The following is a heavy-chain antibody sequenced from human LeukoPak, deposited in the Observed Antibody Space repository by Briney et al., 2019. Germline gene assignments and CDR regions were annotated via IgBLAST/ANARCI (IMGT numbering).Heavy chain of an antibody. CDR3: VRGYSYVDEGPPFDY. V-gene: IGHV7-4-1*02. Sequence: GASVKVSCKASGYTFTSYAMNWVRQAAGRGLEGMGWINTNTGNPTYAQGFTGRFVFSLDTSVSTAYLQISSLKAEDTAVYYCVRGYSYVDEGPPFDYWGQGTLVTVSS. D-gene: IGHD5-18*01. CDR2: INTNTGNP. J-gene: IGHJ4*02. CDR1: GYTFTSYA.